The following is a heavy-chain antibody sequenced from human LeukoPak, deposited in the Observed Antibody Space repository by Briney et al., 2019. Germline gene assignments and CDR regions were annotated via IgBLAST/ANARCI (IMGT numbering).Heavy chain of an antibody. J-gene: IGHJ4*02. D-gene: IGHD4-11*01. CDR3: VRVGYTNYGIDY. Sequence: GGSLRLSCAVSGFTFSSYGMHWVRQAPGKGLEWVAVIWYDGSNKYYADSVKGRFTISRDSSKSTLDLQMNSLRAEDTAVYYCVRVGYTNYGIDYWGQGTLVTVSS. CDR1: GFTFSSYG. CDR2: IWYDGSNK. V-gene: IGHV3-33*01.